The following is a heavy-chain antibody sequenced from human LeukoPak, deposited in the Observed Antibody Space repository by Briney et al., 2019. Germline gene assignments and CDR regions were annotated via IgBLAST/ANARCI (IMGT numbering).Heavy chain of an antibody. V-gene: IGHV1-8*01. Sequence: ASVKVSCKASGYTFTSYDINWVRQATGQGLEWMGWMNPYSGNTGYAQKFQGRVTMTRNTSISTAYMELSSLRSEDTAVYYCARGRRQLGAGLYYYYYMDVWGKGTTVTVSS. J-gene: IGHJ6*03. CDR3: ARGRRQLGAGLYYYYYMDV. CDR2: MNPYSGNT. CDR1: GYTFTSYD. D-gene: IGHD6-13*01.